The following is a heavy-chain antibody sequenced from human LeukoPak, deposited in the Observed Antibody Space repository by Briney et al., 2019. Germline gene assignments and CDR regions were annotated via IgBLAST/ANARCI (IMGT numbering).Heavy chain of an antibody. V-gene: IGHV3-11*01. Sequence: PGGSLRLSCAASGFRFSDYYMAWIRQAPGTGPECISYISSNDNTIYYADPLKGRATISRDNAKRSVYLEMNNLRAEDTAVYYCARGLKPFDNWGQGTLVTVSS. CDR3: ARGLKPFDN. CDR1: GFRFSDYY. D-gene: IGHD3-16*01. J-gene: IGHJ5*02. CDR2: ISSNDNTI.